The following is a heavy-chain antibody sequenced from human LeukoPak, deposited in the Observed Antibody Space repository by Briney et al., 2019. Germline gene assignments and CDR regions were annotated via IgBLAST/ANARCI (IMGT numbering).Heavy chain of an antibody. J-gene: IGHJ4*02. CDR3: ARDRDYGDYNTQDLFVY. CDR1: GYTFTNFG. D-gene: IGHD4-17*01. V-gene: IGHV1-18*01. CDR2: ISAYNGNT. Sequence: GASVNVSCKASGYTFTNFGISWVRQAPGQGLEWMGWISAYNGNTNYAQRLQGRVTMTTDTSTSTAYVELRSLRSDDTAVYYCARDRDYGDYNTQDLFVYWGQGTLVTVSS.